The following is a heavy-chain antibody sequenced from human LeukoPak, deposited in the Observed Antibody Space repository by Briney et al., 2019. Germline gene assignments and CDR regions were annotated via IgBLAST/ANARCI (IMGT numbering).Heavy chain of an antibody. CDR2: ISYDGSNK. V-gene: IGHV3-30*03. Sequence: GGSLRLSCAASGFTFSSYGMHWVRQAPGKGLEWVAVISYDGSNKYYADSVKGRFTIFRDNSKNTLYLQMNSLRAEDTAVYYCATDAYSSSSWFDYWGQGTLVTVSS. D-gene: IGHD6-6*01. CDR1: GFTFSSYG. J-gene: IGHJ4*02. CDR3: ATDAYSSSSWFDY.